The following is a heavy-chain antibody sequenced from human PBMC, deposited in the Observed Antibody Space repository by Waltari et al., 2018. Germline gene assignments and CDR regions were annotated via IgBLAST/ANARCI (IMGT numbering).Heavy chain of an antibody. Sequence: QVQLVQSGAEVKKPGASVKISCKPCEYPFASSYVHWVRQAPGQGLEWMGIINPSGGSTIYAQRFQGRVTMTRDTSTSTVYMELSSLKSEDTAVYYCATDTGALWMDVWGQGTLVTVSS. CDR1: EYPFASSY. CDR3: ATDTGALWMDV. V-gene: IGHV1-46*01. CDR2: INPSGGST. D-gene: IGHD2-21*01. J-gene: IGHJ4*02.